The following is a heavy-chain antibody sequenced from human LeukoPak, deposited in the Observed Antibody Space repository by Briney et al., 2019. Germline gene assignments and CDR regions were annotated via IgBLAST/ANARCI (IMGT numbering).Heavy chain of an antibody. CDR3: ARVPRLRYCSSTSCYAEH. Sequence: SVKVSCKASGGTFSSYAISWVRQAPGQGLEWMGGIISIFRTANYAQKLQGRVTIPTDESTSTAYMELSSLRSEDTAVYYCARVPRLRYCSSTSCYAEHWGQGTLVTVSS. CDR1: GGTFSSYA. D-gene: IGHD2-2*01. CDR2: IISIFRTA. J-gene: IGHJ1*01. V-gene: IGHV1-69*05.